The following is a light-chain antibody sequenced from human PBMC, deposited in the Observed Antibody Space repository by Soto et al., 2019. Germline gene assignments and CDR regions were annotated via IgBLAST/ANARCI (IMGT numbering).Light chain of an antibody. V-gene: IGKV1-39*01. J-gene: IGKJ5*01. CDR3: QQSYSTPT. CDR2: DAS. CDR1: QTVIKY. Sequence: DLQITKSPSFLSAFVGVSVIVTCRTSQTVIKYLNWYQQKPGKAPKLLIYDASTLRSEVPSRFSGSGSGTDFTLTISSLQPEDFATYYCQQSYSTPTFGLGTRLAIK.